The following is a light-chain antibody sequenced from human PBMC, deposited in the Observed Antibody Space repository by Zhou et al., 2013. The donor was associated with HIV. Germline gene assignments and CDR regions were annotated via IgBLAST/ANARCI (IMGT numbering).Light chain of an antibody. J-gene: IGKJ2*01. V-gene: IGKV3-20*01. CDR1: QSVASAH. CDR2: GAS. Sequence: EIVLTQSPGTLSLSPGEGATLSCWASQSVASAHLAWYQQKPGQTPRLLIYGASSRATGIPDRFSGSGSGTDFTLTINRLEPEDFAVYYCQRYGSSSYSFGQGTKLEIK. CDR3: QRYGSSSYS.